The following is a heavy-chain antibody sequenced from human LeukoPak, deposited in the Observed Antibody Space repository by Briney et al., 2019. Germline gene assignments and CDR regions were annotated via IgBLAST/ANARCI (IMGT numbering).Heavy chain of an antibody. J-gene: IGHJ4*02. CDR3: ARDFGGNSDY. CDR1: GFTFSSYS. CDR2: ISGSSSYI. V-gene: IGHV3-21*04. Sequence: PGGSLRLSCAASGFTFSSYSLNWVRQAPGKGLEWVSSISGSSSYIYYADSVKGRFTISRHNAKNSLYLQMNSLRAEDTAVYYCARDFGGNSDYWGQGTLVTVSS. D-gene: IGHD4-23*01.